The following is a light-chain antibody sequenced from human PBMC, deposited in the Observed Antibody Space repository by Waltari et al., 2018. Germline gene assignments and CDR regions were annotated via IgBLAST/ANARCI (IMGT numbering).Light chain of an antibody. Sequence: QSALTQPASVSGSPGQSITLSCTGTSSDVGSYNLVSWYQQRPGKAPSLLIYEVNKRPPGVSNRFSGSKSGNTASLTISGLQAEDEAAYYCCSYAGSPTFVIFGGGSKLTVL. CDR3: CSYAGSPTFVI. CDR1: SSDVGSYNL. CDR2: EVN. V-gene: IGLV2-23*02. J-gene: IGLJ2*01.